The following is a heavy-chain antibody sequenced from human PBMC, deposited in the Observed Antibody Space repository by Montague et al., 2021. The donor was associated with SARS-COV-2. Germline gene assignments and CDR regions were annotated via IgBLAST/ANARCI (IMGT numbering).Heavy chain of an antibody. CDR3: VHSYADYLFDY. J-gene: IGHJ4*02. D-gene: IGHD4-17*01. Sequence: VKPTQTLTLTCSFSGFSLRTSGVGVGWIRQPPGKALEWLAVIYWDDDKRYSPSLKSRLTITKDTSKNQVVLTMTNMDPVDTATYYCVHSYADYLFDYWGRGTLVSVSS. V-gene: IGHV2-5*02. CDR1: GFSLRTSGVG. CDR2: IYWDDDK.